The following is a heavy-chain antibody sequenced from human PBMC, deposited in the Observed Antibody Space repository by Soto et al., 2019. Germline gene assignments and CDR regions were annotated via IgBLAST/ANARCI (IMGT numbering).Heavy chain of an antibody. CDR3: ASMNQDNYVVIPTTMSYFDL. V-gene: IGHV1-69*02. D-gene: IGHD3-10*02. CDR1: GGTFSYYS. Sequence: QVHLVQSGTEVKKPGSSVKVSCKASGGTFSYYSFSWLRQAPGQGLEWMGRIITRLNRTTYAQKVQDRVTITADKSTGTTYMALSSRRSEDTAVYFCASMNQDNYVVIPTTMSYFDLWGRGTLVTVSS. CDR2: IITRLNRT. J-gene: IGHJ2*01.